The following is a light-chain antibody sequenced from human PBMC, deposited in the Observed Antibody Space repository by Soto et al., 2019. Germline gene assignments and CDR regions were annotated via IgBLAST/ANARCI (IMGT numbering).Light chain of an antibody. V-gene: IGLV2-14*01. CDR3: NSHTSGDFRV. J-gene: IGLJ1*01. Sequence: QSAVTEPASVSGSPGQAITISCTGTSSGVGRYNHVSWYQHHPGKAPKLIISEVSNRPSGVSNRFSGSKSGYTASPTISGLQAEDEADYYCNSHTSGDFRVFGTGTKVTVL. CDR1: SSGVGRYNH. CDR2: EVS.